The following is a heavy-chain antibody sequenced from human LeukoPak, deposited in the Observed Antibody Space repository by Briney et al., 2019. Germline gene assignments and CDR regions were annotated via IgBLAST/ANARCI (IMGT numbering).Heavy chain of an antibody. CDR2: ISGTSGGT. Sequence: PGGSLRLSCAASGLTFRRNGMHWVRQAPGKGLEWVSTISGTSGGTYYADSVKGRFTISRDNSKNTLYLQMNSLRDEDTAVYYCARRGTGIAGNRQFYFDFWGQGTLVTVSS. CDR1: GLTFRRNG. D-gene: IGHD6-13*01. J-gene: IGHJ4*02. CDR3: ARRGTGIAGNRQFYFDF. V-gene: IGHV3-23*01.